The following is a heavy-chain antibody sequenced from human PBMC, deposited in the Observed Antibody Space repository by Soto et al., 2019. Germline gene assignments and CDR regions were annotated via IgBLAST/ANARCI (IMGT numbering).Heavy chain of an antibody. CDR2: IYYSGST. CDR1: GGSISSGGYY. D-gene: IGHD3-9*01. V-gene: IGHV4-31*03. Sequence: SETLSLTCTVSGGSISSGGYYWSWIRQHPGKGLEWIGYIYYSGSTYYNPSLKSRVTISVDTSKNQFSLKLSSVTAADTAVYYCARVREYFDWLLSQPAPYYFDYWGQGTLVTVSS. CDR3: ARVREYFDWLLSQPAPYYFDY. J-gene: IGHJ4*02.